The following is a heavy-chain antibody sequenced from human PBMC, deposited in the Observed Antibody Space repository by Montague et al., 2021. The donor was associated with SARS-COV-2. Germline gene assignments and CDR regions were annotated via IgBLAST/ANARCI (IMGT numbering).Heavy chain of an antibody. Sequence: CAISGDSVSSNNAAWNWIRQSPSRGLEWLGRTCYRSEWYFDYAISLRGRITINPDTSKNQFSLQLDSVTLDDTAVYYCSRYSYSGTYFGLNYAFDIWGQGTLVTISS. J-gene: IGHJ3*02. D-gene: IGHD1-26*01. CDR2: TCYRSEWYF. V-gene: IGHV6-1*01. CDR3: SRYSYSGTYFGLNYAFDI. CDR1: GDSVSSNNAA.